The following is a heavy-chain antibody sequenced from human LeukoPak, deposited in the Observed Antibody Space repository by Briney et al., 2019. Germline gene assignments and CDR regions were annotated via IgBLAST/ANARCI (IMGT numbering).Heavy chain of an antibody. CDR1: GFTFSSYA. J-gene: IGHJ4*02. CDR2: ISGSGGST. Sequence: PGGSLRLSCAASGFTFSSYAMSWVRQAPGKGLEWVSAISGSGGSTYYADSVKGRFTISRDNSKNTLYLQMNSLRAEDTAVYYCAKAPGDCSSTSCFSFDYWGQGTLVTVSS. CDR3: AKAPGDCSSTSCFSFDY. D-gene: IGHD2-2*01. V-gene: IGHV3-23*01.